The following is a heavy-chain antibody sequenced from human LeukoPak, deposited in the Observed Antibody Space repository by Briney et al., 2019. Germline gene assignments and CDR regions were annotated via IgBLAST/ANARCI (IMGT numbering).Heavy chain of an antibody. CDR2: ISGSGGST. V-gene: IGHV3-23*01. CDR1: GFTFSSYA. D-gene: IGHD3-3*01. Sequence: PGGSLRLSCAASGFTFSSYAMSWVLQAPGKGLEWVSAISGSGGSTYYADSVKGRFTISRDNSKNTLYLQMNSLRAEDTAVYYCAKDFAIFGVVISAFFDYWGQGTLVTVSS. J-gene: IGHJ4*02. CDR3: AKDFAIFGVVISAFFDY.